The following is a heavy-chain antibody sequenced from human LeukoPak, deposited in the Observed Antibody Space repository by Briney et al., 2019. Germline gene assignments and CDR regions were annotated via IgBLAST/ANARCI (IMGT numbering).Heavy chain of an antibody. Sequence: PSETLSLTCIVPGGSISSSSYYWAWIRQSPGKGLEWIGTFSSGGSAYYNLSLTSRVSISKDTSDNQFSLRLYSVTAADTAVYYCARKQTGTMYAVWGQGTQVTVSS. V-gene: IGHV4-39*07. CDR2: FSSGGSA. CDR3: ARKQTGTMYAV. D-gene: IGHD1-7*01. CDR1: GGSISSSSYY. J-gene: IGHJ4*02.